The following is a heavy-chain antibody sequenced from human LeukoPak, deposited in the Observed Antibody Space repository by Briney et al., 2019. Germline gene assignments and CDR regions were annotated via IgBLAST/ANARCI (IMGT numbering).Heavy chain of an antibody. CDR1: GFTFINYW. CDR2: IKQDGAQK. V-gene: IGHV3-7*05. J-gene: IGHJ3*02. Sequence: GGSLRLSCAASGFTFINYWMSWVRQAPGKGLEWVADIKQDGAQKYYVDSVEGRFTISRDNAKNSLYLQMNSLRVEDTAVYYCARDCGSDCSQAFDIWGQGTMVTVPS. CDR3: ARDCGSDCSQAFDI. D-gene: IGHD2-21*02.